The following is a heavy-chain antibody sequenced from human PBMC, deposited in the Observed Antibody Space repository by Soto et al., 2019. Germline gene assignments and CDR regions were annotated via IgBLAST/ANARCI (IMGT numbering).Heavy chain of an antibody. CDR3: AKLRFTVSTLYYYYYMDV. CDR1: GFTFSSYA. J-gene: IGHJ6*03. Sequence: EVQLLESGGGLVQPGGSLRLSCAASGFTFSSYAMSWVRQAPGKGLEWVSAISGSGGSTYYADSVKGRFTISRDNSKTSLYLQMNSLRAEDTAVYYCAKLRFTVSTLYYYYYMDVWGKGTTVTVSS. D-gene: IGHD4-17*01. V-gene: IGHV3-23*01. CDR2: ISGSGGST.